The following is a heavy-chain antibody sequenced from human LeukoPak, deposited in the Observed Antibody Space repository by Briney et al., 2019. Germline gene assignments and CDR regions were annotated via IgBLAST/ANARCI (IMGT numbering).Heavy chain of an antibody. CDR3: ATRITMVRGVLDY. CDR1: GFTFSSYA. CDR2: ISGSGGST. J-gene: IGHJ4*02. Sequence: GGSLRLSCAASGFTFSSYAMSWVRQAPGKWLEWVSAISGSGGSTYYADSVKGRFTISRDNSKNTLYLQMNSLRAEDTAVYYCATRITMVRGVLDYWGQGSLVTVSS. V-gene: IGHV3-23*01. D-gene: IGHD3-10*01.